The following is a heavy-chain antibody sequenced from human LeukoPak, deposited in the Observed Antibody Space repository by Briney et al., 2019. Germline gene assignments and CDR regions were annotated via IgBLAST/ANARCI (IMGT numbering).Heavy chain of an antibody. J-gene: IGHJ6*03. CDR1: GFTFSNAW. V-gene: IGHV3-15*04. CDR2: IESKTDGGTT. Sequence: EGSLRLSCAASGFTFSNAWMSWVRQAPGKGLEWVGCIESKTDGGTTDYAAAVKGRFTISRDDSKNTLYLQMNSLKTEDTAVYYCTTCTKGYYYYYYMDVWGKGTTVTVSS. D-gene: IGHD2-8*01. CDR3: TTCTKGYYYYYYMDV.